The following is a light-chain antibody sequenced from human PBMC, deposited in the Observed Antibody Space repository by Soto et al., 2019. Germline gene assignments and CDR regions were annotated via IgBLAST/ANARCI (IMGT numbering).Light chain of an antibody. CDR2: AAS. J-gene: IGKJ5*01. Sequence: EIVLTQSPGTLSLSPGERATLSCRASQSVRSDLAWYQQNPGQAPRLLIYAASNRATGIPARFSGSGSGTDFTLTISSLEPEDFAVYYCQLCTNWPAITFGQGTRLEIK. CDR1: QSVRSD. CDR3: QLCTNWPAIT. V-gene: IGKV3-11*01.